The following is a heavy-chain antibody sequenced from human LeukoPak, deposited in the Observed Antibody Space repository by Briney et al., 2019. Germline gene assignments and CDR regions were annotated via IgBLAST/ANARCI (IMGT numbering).Heavy chain of an antibody. J-gene: IGHJ4*02. Sequence: GGSLRLSCAASGFTLCSFWMSCVRQAPGRALECVANIKQGGSEKYYVDSVKGRFTISRDNAKNSLYLQMNSRRAEDTVVYYCARGGGFGELTLWYFDYWGQGTLVTVSS. V-gene: IGHV3-7*04. CDR2: IKQGGSEK. CDR1: GFTLCSFW. D-gene: IGHD3-10*01. CDR3: ARGGGFGELTLWYFDY.